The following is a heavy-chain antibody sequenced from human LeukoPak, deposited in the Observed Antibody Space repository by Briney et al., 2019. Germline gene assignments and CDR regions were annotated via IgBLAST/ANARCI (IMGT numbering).Heavy chain of an antibody. CDR1: GGSISSGGYY. D-gene: IGHD2-21*02. Sequence: SQTLSLTCTVSGGSISSGGYYWSWIRQPPGKGLEWIGEINHSGSTNYNPSLKSRVTISVDTSKNQFSLKLSSVTAADTAVYYCARDYCGGDCSLYYFDYWGQGTLVTVSS. J-gene: IGHJ4*02. V-gene: IGHV4-30-2*01. CDR2: INHSGST. CDR3: ARDYCGGDCSLYYFDY.